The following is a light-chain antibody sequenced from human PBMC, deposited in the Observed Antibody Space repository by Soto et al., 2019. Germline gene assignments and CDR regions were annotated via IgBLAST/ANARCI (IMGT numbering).Light chain of an antibody. CDR1: QGIRHY. Sequence: DIQMTQSPSSLSASVGDRVTITCRASQGIRHYLAWYQQKPGKVPKLLIYEASNLQSGVPSRFRGGGSGTEFTLTISSLQPEDVATYYCQNFDSAPPTFGQGTKV. CDR3: QNFDSAPPT. CDR2: EAS. V-gene: IGKV1-27*01. J-gene: IGKJ1*01.